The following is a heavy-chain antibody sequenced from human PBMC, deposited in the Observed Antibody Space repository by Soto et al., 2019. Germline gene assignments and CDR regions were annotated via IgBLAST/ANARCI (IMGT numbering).Heavy chain of an antibody. CDR3: ATHIVVVPTTMRGYFDY. V-gene: IGHV3-23*01. Sequence: GGSLRLSCAASGFTFSSYAMSWVRQAPGKGLEWVSGISGSGGSTYYADSVKGRFTISRDNSKSTLFLQMNSLRAEDTAVYYCATHIVVVPTTMRGYFDYWGQGTLVTVSS. J-gene: IGHJ4*02. CDR2: ISGSGGST. CDR1: GFTFSSYA. D-gene: IGHD2-2*01.